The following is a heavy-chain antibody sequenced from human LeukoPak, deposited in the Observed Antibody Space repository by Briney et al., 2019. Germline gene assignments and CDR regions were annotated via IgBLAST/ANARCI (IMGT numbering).Heavy chain of an antibody. CDR3: ARTTVTHDPTDNWFDP. J-gene: IGHJ5*02. CDR1: GGSFSGYY. CDR2: INHSGST. Sequence: SETLSLTCAVYGGSFSGYYWSWIRQPPGKGLEWIGEINHSGSTNYNPSLKSRVTISVDTSKNQFSLKLSSVTAADTAVYYCARTTVTHDPTDNWFDPWGQGTLVTVSS. V-gene: IGHV4-34*01. D-gene: IGHD4-17*01.